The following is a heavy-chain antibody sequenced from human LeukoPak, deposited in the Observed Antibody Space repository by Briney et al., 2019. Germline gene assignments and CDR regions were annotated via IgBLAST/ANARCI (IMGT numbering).Heavy chain of an antibody. CDR1: GGSFSGYY. Sequence: SETLSLTCAVYGGSFSGYYWSWIRQPPGKGLEWIGEINHSGSTNYNPSLKSRVTISVDTSKNQFSLKLSSVTAADTAVYYCARAPAGLGVARSAFDIWGQGTMVTVSS. CDR2: INHSGST. CDR3: ARAPAGLGVARSAFDI. J-gene: IGHJ3*02. D-gene: IGHD3-3*01. V-gene: IGHV4-34*01.